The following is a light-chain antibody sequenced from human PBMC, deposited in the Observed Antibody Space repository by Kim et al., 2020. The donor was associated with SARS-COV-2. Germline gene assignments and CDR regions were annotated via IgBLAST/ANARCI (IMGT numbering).Light chain of an antibody. Sequence: DIVMTQSPDSLAVSLGERATINCKSSQSVLYSSNNKNYLAWYQQKPGQPPKLLIYWASTRESGVPDRFSGSGSGTDFTLTISSLQAEDGAVYYCQQYYSTPYNFGQGTKLEI. CDR1: QSVLYSSNNKNY. J-gene: IGKJ2*01. CDR3: QQYYSTPYN. CDR2: WAS. V-gene: IGKV4-1*01.